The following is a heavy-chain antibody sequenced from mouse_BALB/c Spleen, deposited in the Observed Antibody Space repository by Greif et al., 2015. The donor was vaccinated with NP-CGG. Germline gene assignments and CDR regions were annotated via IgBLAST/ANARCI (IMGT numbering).Heavy chain of an antibody. CDR3: ARRTGTEAMDY. V-gene: IGHV1-84*02. J-gene: IGHJ4*01. CDR2: IYPGSGNT. CDR1: GYTFTDYY. D-gene: IGHD4-1*01. Sequence: QVQLKESGPELVKPGASVKISCKASGYTFTDYYINWVSQKPGQGLEWIGWIYPGSGNTKYNEKFKGKATLTVDTSSSTAYMQFSSLTSEDTAVYFCARRTGTEAMDYWGQGTSVTVSS.